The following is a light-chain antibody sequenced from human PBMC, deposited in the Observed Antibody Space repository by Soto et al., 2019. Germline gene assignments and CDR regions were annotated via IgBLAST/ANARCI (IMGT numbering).Light chain of an antibody. CDR2: ENN. CDR1: SSNIGNNY. V-gene: IGLV1-51*02. J-gene: IGLJ1*01. Sequence: QSALTQPPSVSAAPGKKVTISCSGSSSNIGNNYVSWYQQLPGTAPKLLIYENNKRPSGIPDRFSGSKSGTSATLGITGLQTGDEADYYCETWDNSLSAHYVFGTGTKVTVL. CDR3: ETWDNSLSAHYV.